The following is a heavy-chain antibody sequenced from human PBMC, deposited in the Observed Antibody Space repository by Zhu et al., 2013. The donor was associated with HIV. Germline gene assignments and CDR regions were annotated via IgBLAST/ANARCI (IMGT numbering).Heavy chain of an antibody. J-gene: IGHJ3*01. Sequence: QVQLVQSGGEVKMPGASVKVSCQASGYTFTRFGISWVRQAPGQGLEWMGWVSPKNGDTNYVQKFQDRVTMTTDTSTSTAYMELMSLTSDDTAVYYCARVRSLSGAFDLWGQGTMVTVSS. CDR2: VSPKNGDT. CDR3: ARVRSLSGAFDL. D-gene: IGHD3-10*01. V-gene: IGHV1-18*01. CDR1: GYTFTRFG.